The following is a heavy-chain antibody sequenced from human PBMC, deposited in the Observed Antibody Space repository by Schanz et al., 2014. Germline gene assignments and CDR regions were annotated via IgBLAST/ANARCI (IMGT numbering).Heavy chain of an antibody. J-gene: IGHJ6*02. D-gene: IGHD1-1*01. CDR3: ARGGRTTYNYYYGMDV. Sequence: QVQLQESGPGLVKPSQTLSLTCAVSGGSISSGGYSWNWIRQPPGKGLEWIVYIYYSGSTYYNPPLKGRVTISVDTSKNQFSLKLSSVTAADTAVYYCARGGRTTYNYYYGMDVWGQGTTVTVSS. V-gene: IGHV4-30-4*07. CDR1: GGSISSGGYS. CDR2: IYYSGST.